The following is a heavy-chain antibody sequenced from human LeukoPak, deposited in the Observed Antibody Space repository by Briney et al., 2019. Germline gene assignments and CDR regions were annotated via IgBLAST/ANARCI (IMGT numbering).Heavy chain of an antibody. CDR3: AKLAGAAAGTGEFDY. CDR2: ISSSSSTI. CDR1: GFSFSSNW. Sequence: GGSLRLSCAAPGFSFSSNWMGWVRQAPGKGLEWVSYISSSSSTIYYADSVKGRFTISRDNSKNTLYLQMNSLRAEDTAVYYCAKLAGAAAGTGEFDYWGQGTLVTVSS. J-gene: IGHJ4*02. D-gene: IGHD6-13*01. V-gene: IGHV3-48*01.